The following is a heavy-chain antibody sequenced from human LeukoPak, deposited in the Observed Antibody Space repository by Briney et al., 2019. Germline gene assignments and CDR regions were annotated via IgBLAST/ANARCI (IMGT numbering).Heavy chain of an antibody. V-gene: IGHV4-39*01. CDR3: ARHTPYYVSVRGTADAFDI. D-gene: IGHD3-10*02. CDR2: IYYSGST. CDR1: GGSIGSSSYY. Sequence: SETLSLTCTVSGGSIGSSSYYWGWIRQPPGKGLEWIGSIYYSGSTYYNPSLKSRVTISVDTSKNQFSLKLSSVTAADTAVYYCARHTPYYVSVRGTADAFDIWGQGTMVTVSS. J-gene: IGHJ3*02.